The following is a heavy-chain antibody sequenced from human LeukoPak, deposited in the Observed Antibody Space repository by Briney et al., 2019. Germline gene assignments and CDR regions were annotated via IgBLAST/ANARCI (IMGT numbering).Heavy chain of an antibody. J-gene: IGHJ4*02. Sequence: SETLSLTCTVSGGSISSYYWSWIRQPPGKGLEWIGYIYYSGSTNYNPSLKSRVTISVDTSKNQFSLKLSSVTAADTAVYYCARAGASYSFDYWGQETLVTVSS. V-gene: IGHV4-59*01. CDR1: GGSISSYY. CDR3: ARAGASYSFDY. D-gene: IGHD2-21*01. CDR2: IYYSGST.